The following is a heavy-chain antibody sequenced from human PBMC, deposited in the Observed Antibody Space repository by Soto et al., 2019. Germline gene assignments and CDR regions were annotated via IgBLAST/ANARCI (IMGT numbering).Heavy chain of an antibody. CDR2: INPNSGGT. J-gene: IGHJ5*02. CDR1: GYTFTGYY. Sequence: ASVKVSCKASGYTFTGYYMHWVRQAPGQGLEWMGWINPNSGGTNYAQKFQGRVTMTRDTSISTAYMELSRLRSDNTAVYYCARCRLYDSSGYYLSKNWFDPWGQGTLVTVSS. V-gene: IGHV1-2*02. CDR3: ARCRLYDSSGYYLSKNWFDP. D-gene: IGHD3-22*01.